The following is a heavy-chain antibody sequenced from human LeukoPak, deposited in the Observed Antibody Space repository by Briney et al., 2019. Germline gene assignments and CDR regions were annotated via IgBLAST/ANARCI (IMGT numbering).Heavy chain of an antibody. CDR3: ARGIEAGVDY. V-gene: IGHV1-8*02. CDR2: TSSGSGYT. J-gene: IGHJ4*02. CDR1: RYTFTHYE. D-gene: IGHD6-25*01. Sequence: ASVTVSCQTSRYTFTHYEFNGVRQATGQGLDWLGWTSSGSGYTGYAQKFQGRVTMTRDISITTAYVELSSLRSEDTAVYYCARGIEAGVDYWGQGTLVTVPS.